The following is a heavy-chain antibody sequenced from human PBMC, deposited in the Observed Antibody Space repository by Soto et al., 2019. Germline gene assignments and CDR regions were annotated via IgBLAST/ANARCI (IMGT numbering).Heavy chain of an antibody. J-gene: IGHJ4*02. D-gene: IGHD7-27*01. CDR1: GGSVSSVKYF. CDR3: ARTVMPVGNLAAFDH. V-gene: IGHV4-61*01. CDR2: IYNNGNT. Sequence: LSLTCNVSGGSVSSVKYFWSWIRQPPGKGLEWIAYIYNNGNTNYNPSLKSRATTSVDTSKNQCSLKLTSVTAADSAVYFCARTVMPVGNLAAFDHWGQGVLVTVSS.